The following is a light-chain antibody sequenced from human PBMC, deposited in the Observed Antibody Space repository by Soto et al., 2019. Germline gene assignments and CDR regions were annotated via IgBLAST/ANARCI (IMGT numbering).Light chain of an antibody. CDR1: SSDVGGYNY. J-gene: IGLJ2*01. CDR3: SSYTSSSTLVV. Sequence: QSALTQPASVSGSPGQSITISCTGTSSDVGGYNYVSWYQQHPGKAPKLMIYDVSNRPSGVSNRFSGSKSGNTASLTISWLQAEDEADYYCSSYTSSSTLVVFGGGTKLTVI. V-gene: IGLV2-14*01. CDR2: DVS.